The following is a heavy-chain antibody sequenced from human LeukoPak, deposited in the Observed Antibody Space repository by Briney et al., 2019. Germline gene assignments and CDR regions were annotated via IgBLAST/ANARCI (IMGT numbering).Heavy chain of an antibody. D-gene: IGHD3-9*01. J-gene: IGHJ4*02. CDR1: GYSISSGYY. CDR2: IYHSGST. CDR3: ARSPIGPYDILTGYSVHYFDY. Sequence: SETLSLTCTVSGYSISSGYYWGWIRQPPGKGLEWIGSIYHSGSTYYNPSLKSRVTISVDTSKNQFSLKLSSVTAADTAVYYCARSPIGPYDILTGYSVHYFDYWGQGTLVTVSS. V-gene: IGHV4-38-2*02.